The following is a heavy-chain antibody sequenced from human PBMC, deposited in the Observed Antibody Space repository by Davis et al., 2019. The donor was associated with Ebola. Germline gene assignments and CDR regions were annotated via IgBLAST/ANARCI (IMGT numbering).Heavy chain of an antibody. J-gene: IGHJ4*02. CDR3: ARAQFPTTSDH. CDR2: INPHNGNT. CDR1: GYTFTNYG. V-gene: IGHV1-18*04. D-gene: IGHD1-1*01. Sequence: AASVKVSCKASGYTFTNYGITWVRQAPGQGLEWMGWINPHNGNTNYAQNVQGRVTMTTDTSTSTAYMEVGSLRSDDTAVYYCARAQFPTTSDHWGQGTLVAVSP.